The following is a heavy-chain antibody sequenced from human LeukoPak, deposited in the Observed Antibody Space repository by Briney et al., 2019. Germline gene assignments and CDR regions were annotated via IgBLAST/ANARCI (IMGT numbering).Heavy chain of an antibody. D-gene: IGHD6-19*01. CDR3: ARDMRTGWYAADY. J-gene: IGHJ4*02. CDR1: GFSFSDYC. V-gene: IGHV3-11*05. Sequence: GGSLRLSCAASGFSFSDYCMSWIRKAPGKGLEWVSYISSRSSSTNYADSVKGRFTMSRDNAKNSLYLQMNSLRAEDTAVYYCARDMRTGWYAADYWGQGTLVTVSS. CDR2: ISSRSSST.